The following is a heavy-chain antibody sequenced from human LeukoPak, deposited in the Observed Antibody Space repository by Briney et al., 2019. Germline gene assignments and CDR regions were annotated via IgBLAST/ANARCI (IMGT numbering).Heavy chain of an antibody. CDR3: AARYYYDSSGSHSPY. Sequence: GESLRLSCTASGITFSSYAMGWVRQAPGKGLGWVSAISVSGSSTDYADPVKGRFTISGDNSKSTLYLQMNSLRAEDTAVYYCAARYYYDSSGSHSPYWGQGTLVTVSS. CDR1: GITFSSYA. CDR2: ISVSGSST. J-gene: IGHJ4*02. V-gene: IGHV3-23*01. D-gene: IGHD3-22*01.